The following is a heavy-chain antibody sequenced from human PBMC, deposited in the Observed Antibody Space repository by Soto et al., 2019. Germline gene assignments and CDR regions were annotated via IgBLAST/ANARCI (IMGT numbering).Heavy chain of an antibody. V-gene: IGHV3-30-3*01. CDR3: ARDPNPAAAAYYYPFGMDG. J-gene: IGHJ6*02. CDR1: GFTFTSNP. D-gene: IGHD6-13*01. Sequence: QVQLVESGGGVVQPGRSLRLSCAASGFTFTSNPMHWVRQAPGKGLEWVAVVSYDGSNKYYADSVKGRFTISRDNSKNTLSLQMNSLRAEDTAVYYCARDPNPAAAAYYYPFGMDGRGQGTTVTVSS. CDR2: VSYDGSNK.